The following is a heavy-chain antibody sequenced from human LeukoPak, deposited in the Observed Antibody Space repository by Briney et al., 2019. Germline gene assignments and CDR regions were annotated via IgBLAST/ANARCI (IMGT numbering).Heavy chain of an antibody. V-gene: IGHV3-23*01. Sequence: GGSLRLSCAASGFTFSSYAMSWVRQAPGKGLEWVSAISASGASTYYTDSVKGRFTISRDNSKNTLYLQMNSLRAEDTAVYYCAKDLTMLPMDVWGKGTTATVSS. J-gene: IGHJ6*03. D-gene: IGHD4/OR15-4a*01. CDR3: AKDLTMLPMDV. CDR2: ISASGAST. CDR1: GFTFSSYA.